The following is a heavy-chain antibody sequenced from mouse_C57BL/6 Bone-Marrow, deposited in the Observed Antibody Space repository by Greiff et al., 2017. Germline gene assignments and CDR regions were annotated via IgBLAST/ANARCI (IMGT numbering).Heavy chain of an antibody. D-gene: IGHD2-1*01. Sequence: ESGPGLVKPSQSLSLTCSVTGYSITSGYYWNWIRQFPGNKLEWMGYISYDGSNNYNPSLKNRISITRDTSKNQFFLKLNSVTTEDTATYYCAALYYGNYGFAYWGQGTLVTVSA. CDR1: GYSITSGYY. J-gene: IGHJ3*01. V-gene: IGHV3-6*01. CDR2: ISYDGSN. CDR3: AALYYGNYGFAY.